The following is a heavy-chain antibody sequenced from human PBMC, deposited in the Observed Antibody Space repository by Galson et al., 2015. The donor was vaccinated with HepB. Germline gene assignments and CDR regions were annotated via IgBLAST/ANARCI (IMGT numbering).Heavy chain of an antibody. CDR2: ISSSSSYI. D-gene: IGHD2-15*01. CDR3: ARGSAPVPVH. J-gene: IGHJ4*02. CDR1: GFTFSSYS. Sequence: SLRLSCAASGFTFSSYSMNWVRQAPGQGLEWVSSISSSSSYIYYADSVKGRFTISRDNAKNSLYLQMNSLRAEDTAVYYCARGSAPVPVHWGQGTLVTVSS. V-gene: IGHV3-21*01.